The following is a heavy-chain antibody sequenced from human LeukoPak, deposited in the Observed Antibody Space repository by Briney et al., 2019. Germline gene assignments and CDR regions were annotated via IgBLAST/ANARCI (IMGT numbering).Heavy chain of an antibody. CDR2: INAGNGNT. V-gene: IGHV1-3*01. CDR1: GYTFTSYA. J-gene: IGHJ4*02. CDR3: ARASLLWFGATAYFDY. Sequence: GASVKVSFKASGYTFTSYAMHWVRQAPGQRLEWMGWINAGNGNTKYSQKFQGRVTITRDTSASTAYMELSSLRSEDTAVYYCARASLLWFGATAYFDYWGQGTLVTVSS. D-gene: IGHD3-10*01.